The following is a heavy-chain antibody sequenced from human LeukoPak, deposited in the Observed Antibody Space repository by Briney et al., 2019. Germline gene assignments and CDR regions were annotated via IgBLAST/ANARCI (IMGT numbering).Heavy chain of an antibody. D-gene: IGHD3-3*01. V-gene: IGHV4-4*07. CDR2: IYTSGST. CDR3: ARGADTIFGVGNNWFDP. J-gene: IGHJ5*02. Sequence: PSETLSLTCTVSGGSISSYYWSWIRQPAGKGLEWIGRIYTSGSTNYNPSLKSRVTMSVDTSKNQFSLKLSSVTAADTAVYYCARGADTIFGVGNNWFDPWGQGTLVTVSS. CDR1: GGSISSYY.